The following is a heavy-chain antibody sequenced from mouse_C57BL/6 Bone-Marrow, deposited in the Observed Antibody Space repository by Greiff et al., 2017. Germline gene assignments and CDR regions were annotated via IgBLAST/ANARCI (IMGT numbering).Heavy chain of an antibody. CDR3: ARSSPWAMDY. J-gene: IGHJ4*01. CDR2: IYPGDGDT. CDR1: GYAFSSSW. V-gene: IGHV1-82*01. Sequence: QVQLQQSGPELVKPGASVKISCKASGYAFSSSWMNWVKQRPGKGLEWIGRIYPGDGDTNYNGKFKGKATLTADKSSSTAYMQLSSLTSEDSAVYFCARSSPWAMDYWGQGTSVTVSS.